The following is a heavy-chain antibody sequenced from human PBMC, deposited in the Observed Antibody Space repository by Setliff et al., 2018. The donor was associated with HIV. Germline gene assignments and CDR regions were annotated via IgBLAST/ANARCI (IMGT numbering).Heavy chain of an antibody. Sequence: SETLSLTCAVYGGSFSGYYWSWIRQPPGKGLEWIGEINHSGSTNYNPSLKSRVTISVDTSKNQFSLRLSSVIAADTAVYYCARDRYTWNYGKNYMDVWGKGTTVTVSS. D-gene: IGHD1-7*01. V-gene: IGHV4-34*01. CDR3: ARDRYTWNYGKNYMDV. J-gene: IGHJ6*03. CDR2: INHSGST. CDR1: GGSFSGYY.